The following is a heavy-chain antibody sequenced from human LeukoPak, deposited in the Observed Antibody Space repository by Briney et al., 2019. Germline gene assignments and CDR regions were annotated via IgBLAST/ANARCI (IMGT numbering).Heavy chain of an antibody. J-gene: IGHJ4*02. CDR2: ISDSGVST. Sequence: GGSLRLSCVASGFTFSAYAMSWVRQAPGKGLEWVSTISDSGVSTYYADSVKGRFTISRDNSKNTLFVEMNNLRGEDTAIYYCAKVGIHGEPRAIDSWGQGTLVTVSS. V-gene: IGHV3-23*01. CDR1: GFTFSAYA. D-gene: IGHD3-10*01. CDR3: AKVGIHGEPRAIDS.